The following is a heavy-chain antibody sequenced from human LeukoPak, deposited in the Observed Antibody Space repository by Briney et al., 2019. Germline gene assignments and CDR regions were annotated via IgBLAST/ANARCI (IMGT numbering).Heavy chain of an antibody. Sequence: PGGSLRLSCAASGFDFSTYSMLWVRQAPGKGLEWVAVISYDGSSKYNADSVKGQITISRDNSKNTLYLQMNSLRAEDTAVYYCARGLHRTYYTAWRSFADLWGQGILVTVS. CDR1: GFDFSTYS. D-gene: IGHD2-21*01. CDR2: ISYDGSSK. CDR3: ARGLHRTYYTAWRSFADL. J-gene: IGHJ5*02. V-gene: IGHV3-30-3*01.